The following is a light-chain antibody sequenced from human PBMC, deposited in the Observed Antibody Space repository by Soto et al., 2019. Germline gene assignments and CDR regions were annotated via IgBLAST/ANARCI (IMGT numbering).Light chain of an antibody. J-gene: IGKJ4*01. CDR3: QQYYSCPLT. CDR1: QGISSY. CDR2: AAS. V-gene: IGKV1-8*01. Sequence: AIQMTQSPASLSASPGDRVTITCRASQGISSYLAWYQQKPGKAPKLLIYAASTLQSGVPSRFSGSGSGTEFTLTISCLQSEDFATYYCQQYYSCPLTFAGGTKVDI.